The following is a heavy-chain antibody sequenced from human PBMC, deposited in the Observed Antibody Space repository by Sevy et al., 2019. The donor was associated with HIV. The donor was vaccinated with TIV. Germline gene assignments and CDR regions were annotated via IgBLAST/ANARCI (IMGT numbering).Heavy chain of an antibody. J-gene: IGHJ4*02. D-gene: IGHD1-26*01. V-gene: IGHV4-61*01. Sequence: SETLSLTCTVSGGSVSSGSYYWSWIRQPPGKGLEWIGYIYYSGSTNYNPSLKSRVTISVDTSKNQFSLKLSSVTAADTAVYYCARDRSGSYHPHFDYWAQGTLVTVSS. CDR2: IYYSGST. CDR1: GGSVSSGSYY. CDR3: ARDRSGSYHPHFDY.